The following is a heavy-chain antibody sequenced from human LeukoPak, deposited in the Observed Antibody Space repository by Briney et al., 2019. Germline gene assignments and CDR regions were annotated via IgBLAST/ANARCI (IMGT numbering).Heavy chain of an antibody. Sequence: VASVKVSCKASGYTFTSYYMHWVRQAPGQGLEWMGIINPSGGSTSYAQKFQGRVTMTRDMSTSTVYMELSSLRSEDTAVYYCARHGLAGGDYSGYDIRHDYYYYMDVWGKGTTVTVSS. CDR3: ARHGLAGGDYSGYDIRHDYYYYMDV. V-gene: IGHV1-46*01. CDR2: INPSGGST. D-gene: IGHD5-12*01. CDR1: GYTFTSYY. J-gene: IGHJ6*03.